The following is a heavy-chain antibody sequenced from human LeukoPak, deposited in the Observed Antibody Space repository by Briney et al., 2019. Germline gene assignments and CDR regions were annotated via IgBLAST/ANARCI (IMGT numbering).Heavy chain of an antibody. Sequence: PSETLSLTCAVYGGSFSGYYWRWIRQPPGKGLEWIGEINHSGSTNYNPSLKSRVTISVDTSKNQFSLKLRSVTAADTAVYYCARKLGQRIYYFDYWGQGTLVTVSS. D-gene: IGHD7-27*01. CDR1: GGSFSGYY. J-gene: IGHJ4*02. CDR2: INHSGST. V-gene: IGHV4-34*01. CDR3: ARKLGQRIYYFDY.